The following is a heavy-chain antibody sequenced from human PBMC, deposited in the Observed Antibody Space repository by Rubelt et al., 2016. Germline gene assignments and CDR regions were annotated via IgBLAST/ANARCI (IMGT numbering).Heavy chain of an antibody. D-gene: IGHD6-6*01. CDR3: ANQYSSSSKMFDP. V-gene: IGHV4-39*07. Sequence: QLQLQESGPGLVKPSETLSLTCTVSGGSISSSSYYWGWIRQPPGKGLAWIGSIYYSGSTNYNPSLKRRVTIAVDTSKNHFSLKLSVVTSADTAVYYCANQYSSSSKMFDPWGQGTLVTVSS. CDR2: IYYSGST. J-gene: IGHJ5*02. CDR1: GGSISSSSYY.